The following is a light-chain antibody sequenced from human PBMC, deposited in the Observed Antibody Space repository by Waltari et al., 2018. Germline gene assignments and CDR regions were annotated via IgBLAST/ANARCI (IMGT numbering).Light chain of an antibody. Sequence: DVVLTQSPLSLPVTPGEPASISCRSSQSLLHSSGYNYLYWYLQKPGQSPQLLISLGSRRAPGVPDRFTGSGSGTDFTLRITRVEAEDVGLYYCMQALHSITFGQGTRLEIK. CDR2: LGS. V-gene: IGKV2-28*01. J-gene: IGKJ5*01. CDR3: MQALHSIT. CDR1: QSLLHSSGYNY.